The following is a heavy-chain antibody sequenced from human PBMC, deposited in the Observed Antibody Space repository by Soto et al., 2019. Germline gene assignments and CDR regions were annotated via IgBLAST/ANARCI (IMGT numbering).Heavy chain of an antibody. CDR2: TIPVFNTA. V-gene: IGHV1-69*06. J-gene: IGHJ3*02. CDR3: ARGVYGSRNYYTGPSAFDI. D-gene: IGHD3-10*01. CDR1: GGTLSDHG. Sequence: QVQLEQSGAEVKKPGSSVKVSCKASGGTLSDHGVAWLRQAPGQGLEWMGGTIPVFNTAKYAQKFQGRVTVTEDKLANIAYMELSSLRSEDTALYFCARGVYGSRNYYTGPSAFDIWGQWTMVIVYS.